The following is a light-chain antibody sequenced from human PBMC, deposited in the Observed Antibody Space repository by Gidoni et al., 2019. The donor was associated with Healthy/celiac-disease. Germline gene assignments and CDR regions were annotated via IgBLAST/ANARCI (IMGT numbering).Light chain of an antibody. CDR2: GAS. Sequence: EIVLTQSPGTLSLSPGERATLSCRASQRVSSSYLAWYQQKPGPAPRLLIYGASSRATGIPDRFSGSGSGTDFTLTISRLEPEDFAVYYCQQYGSSPLLTFGGGTKVEIK. CDR3: QQYGSSPLLT. J-gene: IGKJ4*01. V-gene: IGKV3-20*01. CDR1: QRVSSSY.